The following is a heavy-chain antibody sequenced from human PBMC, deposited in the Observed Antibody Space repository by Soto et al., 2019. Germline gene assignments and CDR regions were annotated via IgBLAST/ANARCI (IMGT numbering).Heavy chain of an antibody. CDR1: GFAFNTAW. CDR3: TTGGGDYEGGHYYYMDV. J-gene: IGHJ6*03. Sequence: VQLVESGGGLVKPGGSLRLSCAASGFAFNTAWMTWVRQAPGKGLECIGRIKSNTDGGTTDYIAPVKGRFTISRDDSENTLYLQMISLETADTAVYYCTTGGGDYEGGHYYYMDVWGKGTTVTVSS. V-gene: IGHV3-15*01. D-gene: IGHD4-17*01. CDR2: IKSNTDGGTT.